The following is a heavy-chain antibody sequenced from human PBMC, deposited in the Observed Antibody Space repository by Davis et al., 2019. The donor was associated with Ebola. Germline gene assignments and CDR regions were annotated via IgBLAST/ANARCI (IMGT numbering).Heavy chain of an antibody. CDR1: GFTFSSYW. D-gene: IGHD4-17*01. V-gene: IGHV3-7*01. CDR2: IKQDGSEK. CDR3: AKHDYGDDGDLLYYYYGMDV. Sequence: GESLKISCAASGFTFSSYWMSWVRQAPGKGLEWVANIKQDGSEKYYVDSVKGRFTISRDNAKNSLYLQMNSLRAEDTAVYYCAKHDYGDDGDLLYYYYGMDVWGQGTTVTVSS. J-gene: IGHJ6*02.